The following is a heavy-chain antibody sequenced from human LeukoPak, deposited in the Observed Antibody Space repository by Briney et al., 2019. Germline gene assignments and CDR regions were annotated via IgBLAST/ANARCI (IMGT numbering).Heavy chain of an antibody. CDR1: GSTFRSHI. CDR3: TRVNLRGSQYNWFDP. J-gene: IGHJ5*02. CDR2: ITPVIDSA. D-gene: IGHD1-26*01. Sequence: SVKVSCKTSGSTFRSHIFSWVRQAPGQGLEWMGRITPVIDSAKYAQKFQDRITITADTSTGTAYLHLSSLTSEDTAIYYCTRVNLRGSQYNWFDPWGQGTLVTVSS. V-gene: IGHV1-69*08.